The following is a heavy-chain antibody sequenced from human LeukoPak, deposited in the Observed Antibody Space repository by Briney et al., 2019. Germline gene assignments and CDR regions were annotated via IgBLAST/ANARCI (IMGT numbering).Heavy chain of an antibody. CDR2: INPNSGGT. CDR3: ARDFEATPVDY. Sequence: ASVKVSCKASGYTFTGYYMHWVRQAPGQGLEWMGWINPNSGGTNYARKFQGRVTMTRDTSISTAYMELSRLRSDDTAVYYCARDFEATPVDYWGQGTLVTVSS. CDR1: GYTFTGYY. D-gene: IGHD2-15*01. J-gene: IGHJ4*02. V-gene: IGHV1-2*02.